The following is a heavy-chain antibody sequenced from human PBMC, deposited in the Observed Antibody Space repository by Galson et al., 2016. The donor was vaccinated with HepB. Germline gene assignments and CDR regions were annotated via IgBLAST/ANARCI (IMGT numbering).Heavy chain of an antibody. Sequence: SVKVSCKASGYIFTDYYMHWVRQAPGQGLEWMGRINPRSGVTSYAQEFEGRVTMTRDTSITTFYMDLSDLRSDDTAVYYCAKEVGYRNTWYPFDYWGQGSLVTVSS. CDR1: GYIFTDYY. V-gene: IGHV1-2*06. J-gene: IGHJ4*02. CDR3: AKEVGYRNTWYPFDY. CDR2: INPRSGVT. D-gene: IGHD6-13*01.